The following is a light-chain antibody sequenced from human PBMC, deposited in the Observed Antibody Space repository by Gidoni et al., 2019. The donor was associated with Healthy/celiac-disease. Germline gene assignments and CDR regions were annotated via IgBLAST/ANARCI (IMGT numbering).Light chain of an antibody. CDR3: AVLYDNIWV. Sequence: QSVLTQPPSASGTPGPRITIPCSGRSPDLGGNPVDWFQQFPGTAPKLLIFATNQRPSGVPDRFSGSKSGTSASLAISGLQSEDEADYYCAVLYDNIWVFGGGTKLTVL. CDR2: ATN. V-gene: IGLV1-44*01. CDR1: SPDLGGNP. J-gene: IGLJ3*02.